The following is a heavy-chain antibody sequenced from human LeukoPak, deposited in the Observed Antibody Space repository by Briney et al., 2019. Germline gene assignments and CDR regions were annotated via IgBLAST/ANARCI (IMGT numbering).Heavy chain of an antibody. CDR1: GFTLCNYW. D-gene: IGHD3-10*01. Sequence: PGGSLRLSCAASGFTLCNYWMTWVRQAPGKGLEWVANIKRDGSEKYCVDSVKGRFTISRDNTKNSLYLQMNSLRVEDTAMYYCARSMVADYWGQGTLVTVSS. J-gene: IGHJ4*02. CDR2: IKRDGSEK. CDR3: ARSMVADY. V-gene: IGHV3-7*04.